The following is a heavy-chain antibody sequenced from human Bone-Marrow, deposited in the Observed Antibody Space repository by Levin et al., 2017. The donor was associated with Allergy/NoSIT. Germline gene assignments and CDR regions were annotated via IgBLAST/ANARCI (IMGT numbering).Heavy chain of an antibody. CDR2: INPNSGGT. J-gene: IGHJ6*03. D-gene: IGHD4-11*01. V-gene: IGHV1-2*06. Sequence: GESLKISCKASGYTFTGYYMHWVRQAPGQGLEWMGRINPNSGGTNYAQKFQGRVTMTRDTSISTAYMELSRLRSDDTAVYYCARDQTPTVTTYYYYYMDVWGKGTTVTVSS. CDR3: ARDQTPTVTTYYYYYMDV. CDR1: GYTFTGYY.